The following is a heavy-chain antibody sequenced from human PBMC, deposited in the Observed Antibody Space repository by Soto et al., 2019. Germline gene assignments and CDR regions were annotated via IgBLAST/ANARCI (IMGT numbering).Heavy chain of an antibody. CDR1: GFSFSSYW. D-gene: IGHD1-26*01. V-gene: IGHV3-7*01. CDR3: ARDHIVGATNFDC. Sequence: EVQLVESGGGLVQPGGSLRLSCAASGFSFSSYWMSWVRQAPGKGLEWVANIKQDGSEKYYVDPVKGRFTISRDNAKNSLYLQMNSLRAEDTGVYYCARDHIVGATNFDCWGQGTLDTVSS. J-gene: IGHJ4*02. CDR2: IKQDGSEK.